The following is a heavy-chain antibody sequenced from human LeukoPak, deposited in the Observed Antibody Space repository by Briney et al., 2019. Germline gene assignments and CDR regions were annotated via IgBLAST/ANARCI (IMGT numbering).Heavy chain of an antibody. CDR3: ARGGLGYCSSPSCYEDYYYGMDV. CDR2: IIPIFGTA. Sequence: SVKVSCKASGGTFSIYAISWVRQAPGQGLEWMGGIIPIFGTANYAQKFQGRVTITADESTSTAYMELSSLRSEDTAVYYCARGGLGYCSSPSCYEDYYYGMDVWGKGTPVTVSS. V-gene: IGHV1-69*13. CDR1: GGTFSIYA. J-gene: IGHJ6*04. D-gene: IGHD2-2*01.